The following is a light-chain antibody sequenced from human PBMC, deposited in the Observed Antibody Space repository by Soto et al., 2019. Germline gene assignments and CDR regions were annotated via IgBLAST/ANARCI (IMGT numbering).Light chain of an antibody. J-gene: IGLJ3*02. CDR1: RPSIGSNH. CDR2: TNN. CDR3: QSYDNILSGPL. Sequence: QSVLTQPPSASGTPGQRVTISCSGSRPSIGSNHVYWYQQLPGMAPKLLIYTNNQRPSGVPDRFSASKSGTSASLAISGLRSEDEADYYCQSYDNILSGPLFGGGTKVTVL. V-gene: IGLV1-47*02.